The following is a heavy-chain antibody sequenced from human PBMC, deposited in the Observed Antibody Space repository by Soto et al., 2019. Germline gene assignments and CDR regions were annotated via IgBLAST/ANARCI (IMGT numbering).Heavy chain of an antibody. CDR2: IYYSGST. CDR3: ARLGDYGDYEYYFDY. V-gene: IGHV4-30-4*01. J-gene: IGHJ4*02. CDR1: GGSISSGDYY. D-gene: IGHD4-17*01. Sequence: SETLSLTCTVSGGSISSGDYYWSWIRQPPGKGLEWIGYIYYSGSTYYNPSLKSRVTISVDTSKNQFSLKLSSVTAADTAVYYCARLGDYGDYEYYFDYWGQGTLVTVSS.